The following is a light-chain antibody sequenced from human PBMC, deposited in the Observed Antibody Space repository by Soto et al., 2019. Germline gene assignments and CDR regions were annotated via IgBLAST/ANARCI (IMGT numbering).Light chain of an antibody. CDR1: QSVSIW. J-gene: IGKJ4*01. CDR3: QHYNSFSLT. V-gene: IGKV1-5*03. Sequence: DIQMTQSPSTLSASVGDRVTITFRASQSVSIWLAWYQQKPGKAPKLLIYKASSLESGVPSRFSGSGSGTEFTLTISSLQPDDFATYYCQHYNSFSLTFGGGTKVDIK. CDR2: KAS.